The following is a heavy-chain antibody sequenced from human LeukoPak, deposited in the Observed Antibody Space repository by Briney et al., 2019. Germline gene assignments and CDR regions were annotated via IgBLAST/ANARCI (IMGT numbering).Heavy chain of an antibody. CDR1: GFTFSSYA. V-gene: IGHV3-23*01. D-gene: IGHD4-17*01. CDR2: ISGSGGST. CDR3: ASDYADYVGYFFFDY. J-gene: IGHJ4*02. Sequence: PGGTLRLSCAASGFTFSSYAMSWVRQAPGKGLEWVSAISGSGGSTYYAHSVKGRFTISRDNSKSTLYLQMNSLRAEDTAVYYCASDYADYVGYFFFDYWGQGTLVTVSS.